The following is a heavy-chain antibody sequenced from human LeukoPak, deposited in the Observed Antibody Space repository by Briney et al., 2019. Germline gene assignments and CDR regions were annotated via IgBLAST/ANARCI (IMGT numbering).Heavy chain of an antibody. CDR1: GGTFISYA. J-gene: IGHJ6*02. Sequence: SVKVSCKASGGTFISYAISWVRQAPGQGLEWMGGIIPIFGTANYAQKFQGRVTITADESTSTAYMELSSLRSEDTAVYYCARDRWEHIVVVTTNYYYYGMDVWGQGTTVTVSS. V-gene: IGHV1-69*13. D-gene: IGHD2-21*02. CDR2: IIPIFGTA. CDR3: ARDRWEHIVVVTTNYYYYGMDV.